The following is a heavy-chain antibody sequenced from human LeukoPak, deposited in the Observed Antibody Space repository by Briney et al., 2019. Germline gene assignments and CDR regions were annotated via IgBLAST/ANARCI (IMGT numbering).Heavy chain of an antibody. J-gene: IGHJ4*02. D-gene: IGHD1-26*01. CDR1: GFTFSSYG. CDR3: AKVPPGWELPHYFDY. CDR2: IRYDGSNK. Sequence: GGSLRLSCAASGFTFSSYGMHWVRQAPGKRLEWVAFIRYDGSNKYYADSVKGRFTISRDNSKNTLYLQMNSLRAEDTAVYYCAKVPPGWELPHYFDYWGQGTLVTVSS. V-gene: IGHV3-30*02.